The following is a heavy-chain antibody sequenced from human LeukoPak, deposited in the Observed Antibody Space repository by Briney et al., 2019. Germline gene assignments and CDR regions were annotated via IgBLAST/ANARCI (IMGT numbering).Heavy chain of an antibody. J-gene: IGHJ4*02. Sequence: PGRSLRLSCAASGFTFSSYGMHWVRQAPGKGLEWVAFISFDGGNNYYPDSLKGRFTISRDISKNTVYLQINSLRPEDTAVYYCARDLYREYDYGYYGDYWGRGNLVTVSS. CDR1: GFTFSSYG. CDR3: ARDLYREYDYGYYGDY. V-gene: IGHV3-30*03. CDR2: ISFDGGNN. D-gene: IGHD5-18*01.